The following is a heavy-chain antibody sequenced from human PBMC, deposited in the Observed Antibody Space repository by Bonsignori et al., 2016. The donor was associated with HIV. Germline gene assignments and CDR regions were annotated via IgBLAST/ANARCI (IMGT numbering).Heavy chain of an antibody. V-gene: IGHV4-39*01. Sequence: QLQLYESGPGLVRPSETLSLTCSVSGGSIASISYYWGWIRQSPGKGLEWIGSIYYSGSTYYNPSLKSRISISVDTSKNQLSLKLTSVTAADTAMYYCARFWSGFYFGGGFEDYWGQGTLVTVSS. J-gene: IGHJ4*02. CDR1: GGSIASISYY. CDR2: IYYSGST. CDR3: ARFWSGFYFGGGFEDY. D-gene: IGHD3-3*01.